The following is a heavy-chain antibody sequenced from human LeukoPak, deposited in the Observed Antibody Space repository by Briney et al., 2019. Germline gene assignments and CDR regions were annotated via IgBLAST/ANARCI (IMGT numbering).Heavy chain of an antibody. CDR3: AKDHIRRDGYSDFDY. CDR2: ISDSGTGT. D-gene: IGHD5-24*01. Sequence: PGGSLRLSCAASGFTFSSYAMSWVRQAPGKGLEWVSGISDSGTGTYYADSVKGRFTISRDNSKNTLFLQMNSLRAEGTAVYYCAKDHIRRDGYSDFDYWGQGTLVTVSS. CDR1: GFTFSSYA. J-gene: IGHJ4*02. V-gene: IGHV3-23*01.